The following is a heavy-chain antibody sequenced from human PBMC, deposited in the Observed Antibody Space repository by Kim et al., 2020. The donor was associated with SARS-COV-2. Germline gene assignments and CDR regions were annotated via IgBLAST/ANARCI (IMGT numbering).Heavy chain of an antibody. V-gene: IGHV4-39*01. J-gene: IGHJ4*02. Sequence: LKSPVTISVDTSKNQFSLKLSSVTAADTAVYYCARLTYYYDSSGYYYFDYWGQGTLVTVSS. D-gene: IGHD3-22*01. CDR3: ARLTYYYDSSGYYYFDY.